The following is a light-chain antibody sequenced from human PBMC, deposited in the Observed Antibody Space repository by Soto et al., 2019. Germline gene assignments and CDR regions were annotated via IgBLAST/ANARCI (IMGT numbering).Light chain of an antibody. CDR1: QSVWSSL. J-gene: IGKJ1*01. CDR2: GAS. CDR3: QQYGRPWT. V-gene: IGKV3-20*01. Sequence: ETVLTQSPGTLSLSPGERATLSCRASQSVWSSLLAWYQHKPGQTPRLLIYGASSRATGIPDRFSGSGSGTDFTLTISRREPEDFAVYYGQQYGRPWTFGQGTKVEIK.